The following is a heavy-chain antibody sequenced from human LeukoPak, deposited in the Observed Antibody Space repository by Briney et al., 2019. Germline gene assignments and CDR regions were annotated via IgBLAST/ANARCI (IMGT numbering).Heavy chain of an antibody. J-gene: IGHJ4*02. CDR1: GGSISSYY. CDR2: IYYSGST. D-gene: IGHD6-19*01. V-gene: IGHV4-59*01. Sequence: PSETLSLTCTVSGGSISSYYWSWIRQPPGKGLEWIGYIYYSGSTNYNPSLKSRVTISVDTSKNQFSLKLSSVTAADTAVYYCAREPGSGRSGPFDYWGQGTLVTVSS. CDR3: AREPGSGRSGPFDY.